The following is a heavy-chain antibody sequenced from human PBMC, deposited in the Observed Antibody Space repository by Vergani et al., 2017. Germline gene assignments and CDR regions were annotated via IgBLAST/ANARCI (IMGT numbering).Heavy chain of an antibody. D-gene: IGHD4-23*01. CDR2: ISGSGGST. CDR3: AKDVSAHGGNGAHFDY. CDR1: GFTFSSYA. J-gene: IGHJ4*02. V-gene: IGHV3-23*01. Sequence: EVQLLESGGGLVQPGGSLRLSCAASGFTFSSYAMSWVRQAPGKGVEWVSAISGSGGSTYDADSVKGRFPLSRDNSKDTLYLQMNSLRAEDTAVYYCAKDVSAHGGNGAHFDYWGQGTLVTVSS.